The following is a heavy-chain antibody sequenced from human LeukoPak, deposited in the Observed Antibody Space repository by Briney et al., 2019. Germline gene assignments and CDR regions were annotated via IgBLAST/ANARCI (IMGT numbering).Heavy chain of an antibody. D-gene: IGHD6-19*01. CDR1: GYTFTGYY. Sequence: VASVKVSCKASGYTFTGYYMHWVRQAPGQGLEWMGWINPNSGGTNYAQTFQGRVTMTRDTSISTAYMELSRLRSDDTAVYYCARDGSSGFGDNWFDPWGQGTLVTVSS. V-gene: IGHV1-2*02. J-gene: IGHJ5*02. CDR3: ARDGSSGFGDNWFDP. CDR2: INPNSGGT.